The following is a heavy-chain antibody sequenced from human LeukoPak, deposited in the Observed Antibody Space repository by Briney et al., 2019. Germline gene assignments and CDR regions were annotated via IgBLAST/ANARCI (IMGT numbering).Heavy chain of an antibody. J-gene: IGHJ4*02. CDR1: GFTFSNAW. D-gene: IGHD6-19*01. CDR3: TTTAVADLGFDY. V-gene: IGHV3-15*01. CDR2: IKSKTDGRTT. Sequence: GGSLRLSCAASGFTFSNAWMSWVRQAPGKGLEWVGRIKSKTDGRTTDYAAPVKGRFTISRDDSKNALYLQMNSLKTEDTAVYYCTTTAVADLGFDYWGQGTLVTVSS.